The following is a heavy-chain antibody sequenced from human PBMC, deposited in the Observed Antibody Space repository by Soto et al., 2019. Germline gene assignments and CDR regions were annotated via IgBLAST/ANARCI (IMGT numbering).Heavy chain of an antibody. CDR2: INPKSGGT. Sequence: ASVKVSCKASGYNFADYHIHWVRQAPGQGLEWLGRINPKSGGTSTAQKFQGWVTMTRDRSISTVYMELTRLRSDDTAVYFCARGHSTDCSNGVCSFFYNHEMDVWGQGTTVTVSS. D-gene: IGHD2-8*01. CDR1: GYNFADYH. J-gene: IGHJ6*02. V-gene: IGHV1-2*04. CDR3: ARGHSTDCSNGVCSFFYNHEMDV.